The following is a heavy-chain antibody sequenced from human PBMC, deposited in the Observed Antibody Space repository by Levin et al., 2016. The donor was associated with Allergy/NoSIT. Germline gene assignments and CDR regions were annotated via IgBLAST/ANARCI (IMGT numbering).Heavy chain of an antibody. Sequence: VRQAPGKGLELVAVISYDGNMKYYSESVKGRFTISRDNSKNTLFLQMDSLRAEDMAVYYCARVRSGVSGNYYFDYWGQGTLVTVSS. J-gene: IGHJ4*02. D-gene: IGHD1-26*01. CDR2: ISYDGNMK. CDR3: ARVRSGVSGNYYFDY. V-gene: IGHV3-30*01.